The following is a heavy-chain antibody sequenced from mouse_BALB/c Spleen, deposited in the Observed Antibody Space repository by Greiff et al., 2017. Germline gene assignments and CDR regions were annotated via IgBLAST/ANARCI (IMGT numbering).Heavy chain of an antibody. CDR3: ARNPLYYYGSSSYAMDD. J-gene: IGHJ4*01. CDR2: ISSGGSYT. V-gene: IGHV5-9-4*01. Sequence: EVKLMESGGGLVKPGGSLKLSCAASGFTFSSYAMSWVRQSPEKRLEWVAEISSGGSYTYYPDTVTGRFTISRDNAKNTLYLEMSSLRSEDTAMYDCARNPLYYYGSSSYAMDDWGQGTSVTVSS. D-gene: IGHD1-1*01. CDR1: GFTFSSYA.